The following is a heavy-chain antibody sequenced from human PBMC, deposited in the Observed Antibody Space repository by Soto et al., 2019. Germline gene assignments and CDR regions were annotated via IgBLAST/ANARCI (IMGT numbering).Heavy chain of an antibody. CDR3: ARGRGIGGYDQYGYYYYGMDV. D-gene: IGHD1-26*01. J-gene: IGHJ6*02. CDR1: GFTFSSYA. Sequence: LRLSCAASGFTFSSYAMHWVRQAPGKGLEWVAVISYDGSNKYYADSVKGRFTISRDNSKNTLYLQMNSLRAEDTAVYYCARGRGIGGYDQYGYYYYGMDVWGQGTTVTVSS. V-gene: IGHV3-30-3*01. CDR2: ISYDGSNK.